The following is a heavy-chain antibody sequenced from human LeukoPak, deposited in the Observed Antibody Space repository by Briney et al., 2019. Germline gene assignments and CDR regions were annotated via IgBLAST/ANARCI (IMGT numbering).Heavy chain of an antibody. Sequence: PGGPLRLSCAASGFTFSSYWMSWVRQAPGKGLEWVANIKQDGSEKYYVDSVKGRFTITRDNAKNSLYLQMNRLRAEDTAVYYCARWDYGMDVWGQGTTVTVSS. CDR2: IKQDGSEK. CDR3: ARWDYGMDV. V-gene: IGHV3-7*01. CDR1: GFTFSSYW. J-gene: IGHJ6*02.